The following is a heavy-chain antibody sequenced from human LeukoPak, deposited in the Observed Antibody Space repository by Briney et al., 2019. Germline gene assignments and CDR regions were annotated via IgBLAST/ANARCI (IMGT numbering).Heavy chain of an antibody. CDR2: ISAYNGNT. V-gene: IGHV1-18*01. CDR3: ARVPPDYDILTGYYFDYFDY. Sequence: GASVKVSCKASGGTFSSYAISWVRQAPGQGLEWMGWISAYNGNTNYAQKLQGRVTMTTDTSTSTAYMELRSLRSDDTAVYYCARVPPDYDILTGYYFDYFDYWGQGTLVTVSS. CDR1: GGTFSSYA. J-gene: IGHJ4*02. D-gene: IGHD3-9*01.